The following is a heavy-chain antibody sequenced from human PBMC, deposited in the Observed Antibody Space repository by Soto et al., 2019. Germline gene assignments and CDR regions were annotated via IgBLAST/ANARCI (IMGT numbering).Heavy chain of an antibody. J-gene: IGHJ3*02. V-gene: IGHV1-8*01. Sequence: ASVKLSCKASGYTFTSYDINWVRQATGQGLEWMGWMNPNSGNTGYAQKFQGRVTMTRNTSISTAYMELSSLRSEDTAVYYCERGLNIYYYFWSGLDVFYICGPGTMVIVS. CDR2: MNPNSGNT. D-gene: IGHD3-3*01. CDR1: GYTFTSYD. CDR3: ERGLNIYYYFWSGLDVFYI.